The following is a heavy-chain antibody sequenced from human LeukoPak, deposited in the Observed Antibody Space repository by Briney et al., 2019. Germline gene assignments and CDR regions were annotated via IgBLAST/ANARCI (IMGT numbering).Heavy chain of an antibody. CDR3: ARRQDGHDY. CDR2: IYTSGST. J-gene: IGHJ4*02. Sequence: SQTLSLTCTVSGGSISSGFYSWSWIRQPAGKGLEWIGRIYTSGSTNYNPSLKSRVTISLDTSRNQFSLKLSSVTAADTAVYYCARRQDGHDYWGQGTLVTVSS. CDR1: GGSISSGFYS. V-gene: IGHV4-61*02.